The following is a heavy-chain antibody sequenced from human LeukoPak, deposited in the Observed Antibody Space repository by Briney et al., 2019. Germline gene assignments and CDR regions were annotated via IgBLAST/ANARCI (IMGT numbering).Heavy chain of an antibody. CDR1: GFTFSSYS. V-gene: IGHV3-21*06. J-gene: IGHJ6*02. D-gene: IGHD3-3*01. Sequence: PGGSLRLSCAASGFTFSSYSMNWVRQAPGKGLEWVSSISSSSSYIYYADSVKGRFTISRDNAKNSLYLQMNSLRAEDTAVYYCAKRTHVLQFSVYYYSMDVWGQGTTVTVSS. CDR2: ISSSSSYI. CDR3: AKRTHVLQFSVYYYSMDV.